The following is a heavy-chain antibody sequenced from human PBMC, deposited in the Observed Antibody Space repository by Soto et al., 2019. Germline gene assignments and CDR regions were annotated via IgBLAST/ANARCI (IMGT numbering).Heavy chain of an antibody. CDR2: ISSSSSTI. J-gene: IGHJ6*02. Sequence: SLRLSCAASGFTFSSYSMNWVRQAPGKGLEWVSYISSSSSTIYYADSVKGRFTISRDNAKNSLYLQMNSLRAEDTALYYCAKSMGGTANGMDVWGQGTTVTVSS. CDR3: AKSMGGTANGMDV. V-gene: IGHV3-48*04. CDR1: GFTFSSYS. D-gene: IGHD2-15*01.